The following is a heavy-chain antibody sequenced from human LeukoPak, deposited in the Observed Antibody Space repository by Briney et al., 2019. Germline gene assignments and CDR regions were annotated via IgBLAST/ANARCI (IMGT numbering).Heavy chain of an antibody. CDR1: GYTFTGYY. J-gene: IGHJ4*02. Sequence: ASVKVSCKASGYTFTGYYMHWVRQALGQGLEWMGWINPNSGGTNYAQKFQGRVTMTRDTSISTAYMELSRLRSDDTAVYYCARVRWNARYCSSTSCYFSYWGQGTLVTVSS. V-gene: IGHV1-2*02. CDR3: ARVRWNARYCSSTSCYFSY. CDR2: INPNSGGT. D-gene: IGHD2-2*01.